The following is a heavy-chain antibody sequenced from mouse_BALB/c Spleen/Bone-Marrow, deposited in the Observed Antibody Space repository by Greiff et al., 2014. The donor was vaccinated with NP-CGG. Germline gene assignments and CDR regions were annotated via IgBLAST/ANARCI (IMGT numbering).Heavy chain of an antibody. CDR1: GYAFTNYL. V-gene: IGHV1-54*01. D-gene: IGHD2-4*01. CDR2: INSGSGGT. J-gene: IGHJ4*01. CDR3: ARAITDAMDY. Sequence: QVQLQQSRAELARPGTSVKVSCKGSGYAFTNYLIEWVKQRPGQGLEWIGVINSGSGGTKYNEKFKGKATLTADKSSSTAYMQLSSLTSDDSAVYFCARAITDAMDYWGQGTSVTVSS.